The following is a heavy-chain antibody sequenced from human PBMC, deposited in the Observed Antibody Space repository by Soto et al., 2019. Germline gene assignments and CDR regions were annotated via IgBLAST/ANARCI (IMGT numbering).Heavy chain of an antibody. J-gene: IGHJ6*03. Sequence: ASVKVSCKASGYTFTSYYMHWVRQAPGQGLEWMGIINPSGGSTSYAQKFQGRVTMTRDTSTSTVYMELSSLRSEDTAVYYCAKSGHHYGSESYRDYMDVWGKGTTVTVSS. CDR1: GYTFTSYY. D-gene: IGHD3-10*01. CDR3: AKSGHHYGSESYRDYMDV. CDR2: INPSGGST. V-gene: IGHV1-46*03.